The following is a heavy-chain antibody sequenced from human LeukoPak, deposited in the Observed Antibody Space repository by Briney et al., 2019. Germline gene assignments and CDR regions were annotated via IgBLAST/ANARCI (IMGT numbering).Heavy chain of an antibody. V-gene: IGHV3-11*04. J-gene: IGHJ4*02. CDR2: ISSSGITI. D-gene: IGHD3-9*01. CDR1: GFSFTDYY. CDR3: ARDQYDILTGYHDY. Sequence: KPGGSLRLSCAASGFSFTDYYMTWIRQAPGMGLEWVSYISSSGITIYYGDSVKGRFTISRDNTKNSLYLQMNSLRAEDTAVYYCARDQYDILTGYHDYWGQGTLVTVSS.